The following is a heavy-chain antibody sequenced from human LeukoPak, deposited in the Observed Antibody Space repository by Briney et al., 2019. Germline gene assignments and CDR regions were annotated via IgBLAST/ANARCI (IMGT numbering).Heavy chain of an antibody. CDR3: ARGVTPPPSNWFDP. CDR2: IIPILGIA. D-gene: IGHD5-18*01. Sequence: GASVKVSCKASGGTFSSYAISWVRQAPGQGLEWMGRIIPILGIANYAQKFLGRVTITADKSTSTAYMELSSLRSEDTAVYYCARGVTPPPSNWFDPWGQGTLVTVSS. V-gene: IGHV1-69*04. J-gene: IGHJ5*02. CDR1: GGTFSSYA.